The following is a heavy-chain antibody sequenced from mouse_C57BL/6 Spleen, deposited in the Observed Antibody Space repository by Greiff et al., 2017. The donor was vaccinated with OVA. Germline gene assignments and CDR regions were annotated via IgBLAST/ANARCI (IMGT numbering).Heavy chain of an antibody. V-gene: IGHV1-66*01. CDR3: ARRAGSSYGWYFDV. CDR2: IYPGSGNT. Sequence: QVQLQQSGPELVKPGASVKISCKASGYSFTSYYIHWVKQRPGQGLEWIGWIYPGSGNTKYNEKFKGKGTLTADTSASTAYMQLCSLTSVDSAVYYCARRAGSSYGWYFDVWGTGTTVTVSS. CDR1: GYSFTSYY. D-gene: IGHD1-1*01. J-gene: IGHJ1*03.